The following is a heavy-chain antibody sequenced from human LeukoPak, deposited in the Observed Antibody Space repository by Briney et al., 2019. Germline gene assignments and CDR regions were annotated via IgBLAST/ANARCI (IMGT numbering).Heavy chain of an antibody. CDR3: ARDPSIVVVPATIGWFDP. CDR1: GFTVSLYY. V-gene: IGHV3-21*01. J-gene: IGHJ5*02. CDR2: ISSSSSYI. Sequence: GGSLRLSCAASGFTVSLYYMTWVRQAPGKGLEWVSSISSSSSYIYYADSVKGRFTISRDNAKNSLYLQMNSLRAEDTAVYYCARDPSIVVVPATIGWFDPWGQGTLVTVSS. D-gene: IGHD2-2*02.